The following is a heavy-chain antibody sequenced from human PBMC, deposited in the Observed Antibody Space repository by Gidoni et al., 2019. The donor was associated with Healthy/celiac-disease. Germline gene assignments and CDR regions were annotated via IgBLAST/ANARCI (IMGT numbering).Heavy chain of an antibody. CDR3: ARAKGVDTDMVDY. D-gene: IGHD5-18*01. CDR1: GGSFSGYY. Sequence: QVQLQQWGAGLLKPSETLSLTCAVYGGSFSGYYWSWIRQPPGKGLAWIGEINHSGSTNYNPSLKSRVTISVDTSKNQFSLKLSSVTAADTAVYYCARAKGVDTDMVDYWGQGTLVTVSS. J-gene: IGHJ4*02. V-gene: IGHV4-34*01. CDR2: INHSGST.